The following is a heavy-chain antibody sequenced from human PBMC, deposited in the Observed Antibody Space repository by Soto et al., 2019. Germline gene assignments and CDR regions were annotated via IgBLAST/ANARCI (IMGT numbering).Heavy chain of an antibody. Sequence: ASVKVSCKASGYTFTSYGISWVRQAPGQGLEWMGWISAYNGNTNYAQKLQGRVTMTTDTSTSTAYMELRSLRSDDTAVYYCARAPRFLEWLLLPIGYYGREVWGKGTTVSVSS. V-gene: IGHV1-18*04. CDR1: GYTFTSYG. J-gene: IGHJ6*04. D-gene: IGHD3-3*01. CDR2: ISAYNGNT. CDR3: ARAPRFLEWLLLPIGYYGREV.